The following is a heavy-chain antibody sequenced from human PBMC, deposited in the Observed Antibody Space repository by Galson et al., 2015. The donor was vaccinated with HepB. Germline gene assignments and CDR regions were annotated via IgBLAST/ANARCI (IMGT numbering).Heavy chain of an antibody. J-gene: IGHJ2*01. CDR3: AKDIGSTSYWYFDL. V-gene: IGHV3-9*01. Sequence: SLRLSCAASGFTFDDYAMHWVRQAPGKGLEWVSSISWNSGSIGYADSVKGRFTISRDNAKNSLYLQMNSLRAEDTALYCCAKDIGSTSYWYFDLWGRGTLVTVSS. CDR1: GFTFDDYA. CDR2: ISWNSGSI. D-gene: IGHD6-13*01.